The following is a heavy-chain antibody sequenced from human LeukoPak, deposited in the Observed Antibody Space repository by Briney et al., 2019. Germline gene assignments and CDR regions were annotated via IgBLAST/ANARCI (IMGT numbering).Heavy chain of an antibody. CDR2: IYYSGST. Sequence: NPSETLSLTCTVSGGSISSYYWSWIRQPPGKGLEWIGYIYYSGSTNYNPSLKSRVTISVDTSKNQFSLKLSSVTAADTAVYYCARGVDGYNYYYYYMDVWGKGTTVTVSS. J-gene: IGHJ6*03. CDR1: GGSISSYY. V-gene: IGHV4-59*01. CDR3: ARGVDGYNYYYYYMDV. D-gene: IGHD5-24*01.